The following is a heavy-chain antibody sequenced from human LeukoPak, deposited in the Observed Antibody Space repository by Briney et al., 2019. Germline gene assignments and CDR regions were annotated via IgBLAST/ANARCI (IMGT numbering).Heavy chain of an antibody. CDR2: IYYSGST. D-gene: IGHD3-10*01. J-gene: IGHJ6*02. Sequence: SETLSLTCTVSGGSISSYYWSWIRQPPGKGLEWFGYIYYSGSTNYNPSLKSRVTISVDTSKNQFSLKLSSVTAADTAVYYCARARDYGSGSYYRSYGMDVWGQGTTVTVSS. CDR3: ARARDYGSGSYYRSYGMDV. V-gene: IGHV4-59*01. CDR1: GGSISSYY.